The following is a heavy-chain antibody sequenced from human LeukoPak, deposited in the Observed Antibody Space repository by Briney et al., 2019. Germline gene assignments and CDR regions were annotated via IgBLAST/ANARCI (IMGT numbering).Heavy chain of an antibody. CDR3: ARGHDFWSGYSLDY. J-gene: IGHJ4*02. Sequence: PSETLSLTCAVSGGFFSGYYWSWIRQPPGKGLEWIGEINHSGSTNYNPSLKSRVTISVDTSKNQFSLKLSSVTAADTAVYYCARGHDFWSGYSLDYWGQGTLVTVSS. CDR2: INHSGST. V-gene: IGHV4-34*01. D-gene: IGHD3-3*01. CDR1: GGFFSGYY.